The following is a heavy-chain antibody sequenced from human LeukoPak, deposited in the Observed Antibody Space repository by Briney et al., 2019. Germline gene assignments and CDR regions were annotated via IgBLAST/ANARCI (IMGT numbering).Heavy chain of an antibody. CDR1: GFAFSAYW. Sequence: GGSLRLSCAASGFAFSAYWMHWVRQAPGKGLEWVARINEDATTISYADSVKGRFIISRDNTKKSLYLQMNNLSAEDTAVYYCVRDLVFVWTPWHEFDFWGQGTLVIVSS. CDR2: INEDATTI. V-gene: IGHV3-74*01. CDR3: VRDLVFVWTPWHEFDF. J-gene: IGHJ4*02. D-gene: IGHD3/OR15-3a*01.